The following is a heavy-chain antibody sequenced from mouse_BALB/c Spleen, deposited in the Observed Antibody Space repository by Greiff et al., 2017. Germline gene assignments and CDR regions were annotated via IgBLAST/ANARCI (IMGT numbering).Heavy chain of an antibody. D-gene: IGHD2-3*01. V-gene: IGHV5-6*01. J-gene: IGHJ2*01. Sequence: EVKLMESGGDLVKPGGSLKLSCAASGFTFSSYGMSWVRQTPDKRLEWVATISSGGSYTYYPDSVKGRFTISRDNAKNTLYLQMSSLKSEDTAMYYCARQDGYYWGQGTTLTVSS. CDR1: GFTFSSYG. CDR3: ARQDGYY. CDR2: ISSGGSYT.